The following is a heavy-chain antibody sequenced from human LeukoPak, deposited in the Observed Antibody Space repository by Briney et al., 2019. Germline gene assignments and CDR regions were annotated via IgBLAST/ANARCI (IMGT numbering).Heavy chain of an antibody. CDR3: ARSPLVYDFWSGYPAPSFDY. D-gene: IGHD3-3*01. J-gene: IGHJ4*02. V-gene: IGHV4-39*01. Sequence: SETLSLTCTVSGGSISSSSYYWGWIRQPPGKGLGWIGGIYYSGSPYYNPSLKSRVTISVDTSKNPFSLKLSSVTAADTAVYYCARSPLVYDFWSGYPAPSFDYWGQGTLVAVSS. CDR1: GGSISSSSYY. CDR2: IYYSGSP.